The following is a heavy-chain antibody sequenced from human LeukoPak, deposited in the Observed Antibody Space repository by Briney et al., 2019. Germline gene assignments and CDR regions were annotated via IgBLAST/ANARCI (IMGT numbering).Heavy chain of an antibody. CDR1: GFTFSSYW. J-gene: IGHJ4*02. Sequence: GGSLRLSCAASGFTFSSYWMSWVRQAPGKGLKWVANIKQDGSETSYVDSVRGRFTISRDNAMNSLYLQMNSLRAEDTAVYYCARGGRALYWGQGTLVTVSS. V-gene: IGHV3-7*01. CDR2: IKQDGSET. CDR3: ARGGRALY.